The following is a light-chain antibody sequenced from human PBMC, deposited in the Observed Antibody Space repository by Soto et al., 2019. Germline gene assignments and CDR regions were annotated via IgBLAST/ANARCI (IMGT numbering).Light chain of an antibody. CDR2: GAS. CDR3: QQYNSWPYT. J-gene: IGKJ2*01. V-gene: IGKV3-15*01. Sequence: EIVMTQSPVTLSVSPGERATISCRASQSVSSILAWYQQKPGQAPRLLIYGASTRATGIPARFSGSGSGTEFTLPISSLQSEDFAVYYCQQYNSWPYTFGQGTKLEIK. CDR1: QSVSSI.